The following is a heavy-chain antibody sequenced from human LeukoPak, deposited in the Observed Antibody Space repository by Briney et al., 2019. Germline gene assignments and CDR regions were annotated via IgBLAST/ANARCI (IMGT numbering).Heavy chain of an antibody. CDR1: GYTFTAYH. D-gene: IGHD3-22*01. CDR2: INPNSGGT. CDR3: ARDLDYYDSSGYSQLGD. Sequence: ASVKVSCKASGYTFTAYHMHWVRQAPGQGLEWMGWINPNSGGTNYAQKFQGRVTMTRDTSISTAYMELSKLTSDDTAVYYCARDLDYYDSSGYSQLGDWGQGTLVTVPS. V-gene: IGHV1-2*02. J-gene: IGHJ4*02.